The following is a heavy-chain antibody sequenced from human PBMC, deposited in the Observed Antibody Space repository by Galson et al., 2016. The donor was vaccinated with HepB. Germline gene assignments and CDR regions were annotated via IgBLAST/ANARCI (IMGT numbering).Heavy chain of an antibody. Sequence: SLRLSCAASGFIVSNDYMNWVRRAPGKGLEWLSVSYGDGSTYYAESVRGRFTISRDNSKNSVFLQMNNLRAEDTAGYYCARDPGFRNGMNVWGQGTTVTV. J-gene: IGHJ6*02. CDR2: SYGDGST. V-gene: IGHV3-53*01. CDR3: ARDPGFRNGMNV. CDR1: GFIVSNDY.